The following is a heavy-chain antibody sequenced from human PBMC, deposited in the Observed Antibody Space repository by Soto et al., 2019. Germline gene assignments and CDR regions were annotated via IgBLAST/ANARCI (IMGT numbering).Heavy chain of an antibody. CDR2: ISQSGTT. D-gene: IGHD1-26*01. V-gene: IGHV4-4*02. Sequence: PSETLSLTCDVSGGSISTGGWWSWVRQPPGKGLEWIGQISQSGTTNYNPSLESRVTISMDKSKNQFSLHLTAVTAADTAVYYCARGLCGSTELHSLFRCAFDIWGQGTMVTVSS. CDR1: GGSISTGGW. J-gene: IGHJ3*02. CDR3: ARGLCGSTELHSLFRCAFDI.